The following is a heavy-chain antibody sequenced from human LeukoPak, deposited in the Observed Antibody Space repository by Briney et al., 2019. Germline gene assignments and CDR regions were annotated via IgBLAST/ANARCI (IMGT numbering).Heavy chain of an antibody. J-gene: IGHJ4*02. CDR3: ARGRVVAATLDY. CDR2: IYYSGST. D-gene: IGHD2-15*01. V-gene: IGHV4-39*01. Sequence: PSETLSLTCTVSGGSISSSSYYWGWIRQPPGKGLEWIGSIYYSGSTYYNPSLKSRVTISVDTSKNQFSLKPSSVTAADTAVYYCARGRVVAATLDYWGQGTLVTVSS. CDR1: GGSISSSSYY.